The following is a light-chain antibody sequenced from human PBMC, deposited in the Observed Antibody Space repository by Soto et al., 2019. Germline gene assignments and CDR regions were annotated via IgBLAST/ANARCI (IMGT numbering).Light chain of an antibody. Sequence: SYELTQPPSVSVSPGQTARITCSGDALPKQYAYWYQQKPGQAPVLVIYKDSERPSGIPERFSGSSSGTTVTLTISGVQAEDEADYYCQSVDSSGTYPYVVFGGGTKLTVL. CDR2: KDS. V-gene: IGLV3-25*03. CDR1: ALPKQY. CDR3: QSVDSSGTYPYVV. J-gene: IGLJ2*01.